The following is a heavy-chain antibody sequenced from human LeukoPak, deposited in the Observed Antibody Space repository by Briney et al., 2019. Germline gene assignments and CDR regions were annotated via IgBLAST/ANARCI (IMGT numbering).Heavy chain of an antibody. CDR2: IYYSGST. CDR3: ARGVVAATPNAFDI. Sequence: SRTLSLTCTVSGGSISSGGYYWSWIRQHPGKGLEWIGYIYYSGSTYYNPSLKSRVTISVDSSKNQFSLKLSSVTAADTAVYYCARGVVAATPNAFDIWGQGTMVTVSS. D-gene: IGHD2-15*01. CDR1: GGSISSGGYY. V-gene: IGHV4-31*03. J-gene: IGHJ3*02.